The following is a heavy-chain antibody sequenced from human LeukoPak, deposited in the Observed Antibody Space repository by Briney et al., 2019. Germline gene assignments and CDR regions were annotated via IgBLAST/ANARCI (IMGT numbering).Heavy chain of an antibody. V-gene: IGHV3-23*01. D-gene: IGHD5-18*01. Sequence: GGSLRLSCVASGFTFSSYAMSWVRQAPGKGLEWVSAVSCSGGSTYYADSVKGRFTTSRDNSKNVVYLQMDSLRAEDTATYYCAKLNSYGDYWGQGTLVTISS. CDR1: GFTFSSYA. CDR3: AKLNSYGDY. CDR2: VSCSGGST. J-gene: IGHJ4*02.